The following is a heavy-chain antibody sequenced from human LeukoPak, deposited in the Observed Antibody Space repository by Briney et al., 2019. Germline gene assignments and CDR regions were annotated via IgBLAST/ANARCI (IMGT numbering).Heavy chain of an antibody. J-gene: IGHJ6*03. CDR3: ARTLMVRGGVVGHDYYYMDV. CDR2: IYPGDSDT. Sequence: LGESLKISCKGSGYSFTSYWIGWVRQMPGKGLEWMGIIYPGDSDTRYCPSFQGQVTISADKSISTAYLQWSSLKASDTAMYYCARTLMVRGGVVGHDYYYMDVWGKGTTVTISS. CDR1: GYSFTSYW. D-gene: IGHD3-10*01. V-gene: IGHV5-51*01.